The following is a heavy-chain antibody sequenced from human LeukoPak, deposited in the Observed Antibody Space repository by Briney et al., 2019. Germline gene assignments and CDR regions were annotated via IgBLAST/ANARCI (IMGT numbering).Heavy chain of an antibody. D-gene: IGHD3-3*01. V-gene: IGHV6-1*01. CDR2: TYYRSKWYN. J-gene: IGHJ3*02. CDR1: GDSVSSNSAA. CDR3: ARAGLRFLEWLIHKEAFDI. Sequence: SQTLSLTCAISGDSVSSNSAAWNWIRQSPSRGLEWLGRTYYRSKWYNDYAVSVKSRITINPDTSKNQFSLQLNSVTPEDTAVYYCARAGLRFLEWLIHKEAFDIWGQGTMVTVSS.